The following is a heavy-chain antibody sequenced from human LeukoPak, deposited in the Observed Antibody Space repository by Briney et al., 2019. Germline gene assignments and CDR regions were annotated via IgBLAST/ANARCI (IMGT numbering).Heavy chain of an antibody. CDR1: GGSISSGGYY. D-gene: IGHD3-3*01. CDR3: ARVSKVILYLRYYDFSFDI. Sequence: SQTLSLTCTVSGGSISSGGYYWSWIRQPPGKGLEWIGYIYHSGSTYYNPSLKSRVTISVDRSKNQFSLKLSSVTAADTAVYYCARVSKVILYLRYYDFSFDIWGQGTMVTVSS. V-gene: IGHV4-30-2*01. J-gene: IGHJ3*02. CDR2: IYHSGST.